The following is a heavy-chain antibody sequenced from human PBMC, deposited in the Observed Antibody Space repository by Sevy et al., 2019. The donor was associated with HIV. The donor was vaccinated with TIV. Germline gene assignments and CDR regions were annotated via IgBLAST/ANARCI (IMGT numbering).Heavy chain of an antibody. D-gene: IGHD1-1*01. CDR2: ISSSSGYI. CDR1: GFTFSSYS. J-gene: IGHJ4*02. Sequence: GGSLRLSCAASGFTFSSYSMNWVRQAPGKGLEWVSSISSSSGYIYYADSVKGRFTISRDNAKNSLYLQMNSLRAEDTAVYYCARDRLDAIYYFDYWGQGTLVTISS. V-gene: IGHV3-21*01. CDR3: ARDRLDAIYYFDY.